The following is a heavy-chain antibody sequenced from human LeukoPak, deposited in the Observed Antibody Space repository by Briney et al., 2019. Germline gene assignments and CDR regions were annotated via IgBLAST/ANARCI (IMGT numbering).Heavy chain of an antibody. V-gene: IGHV4-59*01. Sequence: SETLSLTCTVSGGSISSYYWRWIRQPPGKGLEWIGNIYDRGSTKYNPSLKSRVTISVDTSKNQFSLRLSSVTAADTAVYYCARGRTFDNWGQGTLVTVSS. CDR2: IYDRGST. CDR1: GGSISSYY. J-gene: IGHJ4*02. CDR3: ARGRTFDN.